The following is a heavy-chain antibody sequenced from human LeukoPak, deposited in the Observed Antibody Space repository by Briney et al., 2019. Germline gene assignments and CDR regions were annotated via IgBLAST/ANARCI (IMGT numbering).Heavy chain of an antibody. V-gene: IGHV3-11*01. CDR3: ARSRVVTLIGIWYFDL. CDR1: GFTFSDYY. J-gene: IGHJ2*01. CDR2: ISSSGSTI. Sequence: GGSLRLSCAASGFTFSDYYMSWIRQAPGKGLEWVSYISSSGSTIYYADSVKGRFTISRDNAKNSLYLQMNSLRAEDTAVYYCARSRVVTLIGIWYFDLWGRGTLVTVSS. D-gene: IGHD4-23*01.